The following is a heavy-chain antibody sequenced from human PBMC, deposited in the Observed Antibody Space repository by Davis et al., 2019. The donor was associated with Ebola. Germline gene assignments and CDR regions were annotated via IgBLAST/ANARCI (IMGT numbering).Heavy chain of an antibody. CDR3: ARDHCSSTSCVGMDV. V-gene: IGHV4-31*11. CDR1: GGSISSGGYS. D-gene: IGHD2-2*01. J-gene: IGHJ6*04. CDR2: IYYSGST. Sequence: SETLSLTCAVSGGSISSGGYSWSWIRQPPGKGLEWIGYIYYSGSTYYNPSLKSRVTISVDTSKNQFSLKLSSVTAADTAVYYCARDHCSSTSCVGMDVWGKGTTVTVSS.